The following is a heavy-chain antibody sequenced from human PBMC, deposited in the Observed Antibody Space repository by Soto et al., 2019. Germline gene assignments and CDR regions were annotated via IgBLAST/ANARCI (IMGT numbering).Heavy chain of an antibody. D-gene: IGHD3-10*01. Sequence: EVQVLESGGGLVQPGGSLRLSCAASGFPFSNYALSWVRQAPGKGLEWVSTISGGGDSTHYADSVKGRFTISRDNSKSTLHPQMSSLRAEDTAVYYCAKPLSAYYYYGMDVWGQGTTVTVSS. CDR1: GFPFSNYA. J-gene: IGHJ6*02. CDR2: ISGGGDST. V-gene: IGHV3-23*01. CDR3: AKPLSAYYYYGMDV.